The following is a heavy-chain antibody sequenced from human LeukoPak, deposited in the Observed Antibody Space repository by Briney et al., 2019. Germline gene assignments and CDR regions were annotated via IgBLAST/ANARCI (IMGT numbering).Heavy chain of an antibody. CDR3: AAYTMATMYYFDY. Sequence: SETLSLTCTGSGGSISSYYWSWIRQPPGKGLEWIGYIHYSGSTNYNPSLKSRVTISLDTSKNQFSLRLSSVTAADTAVYYCAAYTMATMYYFDYWGQGTLVTVSS. CDR2: IHYSGST. CDR1: GGSISSYY. J-gene: IGHJ4*02. V-gene: IGHV4-59*08. D-gene: IGHD5-24*01.